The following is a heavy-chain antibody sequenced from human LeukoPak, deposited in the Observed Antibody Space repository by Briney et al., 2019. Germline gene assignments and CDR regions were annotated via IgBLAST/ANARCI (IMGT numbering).Heavy chain of an antibody. V-gene: IGHV1-69*13. D-gene: IGHD2-2*01. CDR3: ARDHLYCSSTSCYHTTLFYYYMDV. CDR2: IIPIFGTA. J-gene: IGHJ6*03. Sequence: ASVKVSCKASGGTFSSYAISWVRQAPGQGLEWMGGIIPIFGTANYARKFQGRVTVTADESTSTAYMELSSLRSEDTAVYYCARDHLYCSSTSCYHTTLFYYYMDVWGKGTTVTVSS. CDR1: GGTFSSYA.